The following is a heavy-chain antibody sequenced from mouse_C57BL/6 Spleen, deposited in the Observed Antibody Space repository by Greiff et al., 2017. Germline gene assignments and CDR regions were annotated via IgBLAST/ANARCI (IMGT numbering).Heavy chain of an antibody. CDR3: AKGVYYYGSSLAY. V-gene: IGHV2-2*01. CDR1: GFSLTSYG. CDR2: IWSGGST. J-gene: IGHJ3*01. D-gene: IGHD1-1*01. Sequence: VQLQQSGPGLVQPSQSLSITCTVSGFSLTSYGVHWVRQSPGKGLEWLGVIWSGGSTDYNAAFISRLSISKDNSKSQVFFKMNSLQADDTAIYYCAKGVYYYGSSLAYWGQGTLVTVSA.